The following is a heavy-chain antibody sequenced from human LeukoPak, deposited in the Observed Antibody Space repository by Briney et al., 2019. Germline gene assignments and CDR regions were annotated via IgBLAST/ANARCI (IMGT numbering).Heavy chain of an antibody. CDR2: IYYSGST. J-gene: IGHJ4*02. V-gene: IGHV4-59*01. Sequence: SETLSLTCTVSGGSISSYYWSWIRQPPGKGLEWIGYIYYSGSTNYNPSLKSRVTISVDTSKNQFSLKLSSVTAADTAVYYCARGERGGATRIRDDYYFDYWGQGTLVTVSS. D-gene: IGHD1-26*01. CDR1: GGSISSYY. CDR3: ARGERGGATRIRDDYYFDY.